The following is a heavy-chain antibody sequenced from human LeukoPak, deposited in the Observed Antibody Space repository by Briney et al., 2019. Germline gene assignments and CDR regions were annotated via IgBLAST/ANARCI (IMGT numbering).Heavy chain of an antibody. J-gene: IGHJ3*02. Sequence: PGGSLRLSCAASGFTFSSYAMSWVRQAPGKGLEWVSAISGSGGSTYYADSVKGRFTISRDNSKNTLYLQMNSLRAEDTAVYYCAKDKGGGGDWVDAFDIWGQGTMVTVSS. CDR3: AKDKGGGGDWVDAFDI. CDR2: ISGSGGST. D-gene: IGHD2-21*02. V-gene: IGHV3-23*01. CDR1: GFTFSSYA.